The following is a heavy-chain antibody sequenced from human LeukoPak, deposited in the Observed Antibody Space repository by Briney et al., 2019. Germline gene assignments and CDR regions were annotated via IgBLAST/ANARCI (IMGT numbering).Heavy chain of an antibody. D-gene: IGHD1-26*01. CDR3: ARRGGSGRAFDY. CDR2: IYYTGST. J-gene: IGHJ4*02. Sequence: PSETLSLTCGVSGASISGGTYYWGWIRQPPGKGLEWIGSIYYTGSTYDNPSLKSRVTISVDTSKNQFSLKLSSVTAADTAVYYCARRGGSGRAFDYWGQGTLVTVSS. V-gene: IGHV4-39*01. CDR1: GASISGGTYY.